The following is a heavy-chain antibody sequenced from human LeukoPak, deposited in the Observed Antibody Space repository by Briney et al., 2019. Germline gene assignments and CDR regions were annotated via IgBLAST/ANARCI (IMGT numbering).Heavy chain of an antibody. V-gene: IGHV3-30*02. D-gene: IGHD3-22*01. Sequence: GGSLRLSCAASGFTFSSYGMHWVRQAPGKGLEWVAFIRYDGSNKYYADSVKGRFTISRDNAKNSLYLQMNSLRAEDTAVYYCARGTSDSRVTPTRYWGQGTLVTVSS. CDR1: GFTFSSYG. CDR2: IRYDGSNK. J-gene: IGHJ4*02. CDR3: ARGTSDSRVTPTRY.